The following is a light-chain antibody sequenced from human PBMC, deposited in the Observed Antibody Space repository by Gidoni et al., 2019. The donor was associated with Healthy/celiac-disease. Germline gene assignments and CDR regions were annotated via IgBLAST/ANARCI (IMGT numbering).Light chain of an antibody. Sequence: AIQLTQSPSSLSASVGDRVTITCRASQGISSALAWYQQKPGKAPKLLIYDASSLESGVPSMFSGSGSWTDFTLTISSLQPEVFATYYCQQFNNYLWTFGQGTKVEIK. CDR3: QQFNNYLWT. V-gene: IGKV1D-13*01. J-gene: IGKJ1*01. CDR2: DAS. CDR1: QGISSA.